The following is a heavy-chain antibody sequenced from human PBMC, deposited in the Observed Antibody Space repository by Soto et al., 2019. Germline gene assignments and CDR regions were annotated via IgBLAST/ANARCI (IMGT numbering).Heavy chain of an antibody. D-gene: IGHD2-15*01. V-gene: IGHV4-4*02. Sequence: QVHLQESGPGLVKPSGTLSLTCAVSSVSVSSGYWWSWVRQPPGKGLEWIGEIYATGSTNYNPSLTSRFTMSIDKSENQFSLNLNSVTAADTAVYYCVASPGWWYLGHWGQGTLVTVSS. CDR2: IYATGST. CDR1: SVSVSSGYW. CDR3: VASPGWWYLGH. J-gene: IGHJ4*02.